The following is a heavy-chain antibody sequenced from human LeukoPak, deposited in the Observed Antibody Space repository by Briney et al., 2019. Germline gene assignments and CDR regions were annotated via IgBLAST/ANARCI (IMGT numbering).Heavy chain of an antibody. CDR2: ISAYNGNT. D-gene: IGHD6-13*01. J-gene: IGHJ5*02. CDR3: ARDNHRSSWSWFDP. Sequence: ASVKVSCKASGYTFTNYGISWVRQAPGQGLEWMGWISAYNGNTKYAQEFQGRVTMTTDTSTSTAYMELRSLSSDDTAVYHCARDNHRSSWSWFDPWGQGTLVTVSS. V-gene: IGHV1-18*01. CDR1: GYTFTNYG.